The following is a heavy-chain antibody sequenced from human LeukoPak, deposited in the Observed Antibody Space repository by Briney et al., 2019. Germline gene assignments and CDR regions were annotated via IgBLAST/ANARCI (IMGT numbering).Heavy chain of an antibody. CDR1: GFNFSSYS. J-gene: IGHJ6*04. Sequence: PGGSLRLSCTASGFNFSSYSLNWVRQAPGKGLEWVSGIGSSNGTTYYADSVKGRFAISRDNSKNTLYLQMSSLRAEDTAIYSCANMGYCTTASCYVKPLDVWGKGTTVTVSS. V-gene: IGHV3-23*01. D-gene: IGHD2-2*01. CDR2: IGSSNGTT. CDR3: ANMGYCTTASCYVKPLDV.